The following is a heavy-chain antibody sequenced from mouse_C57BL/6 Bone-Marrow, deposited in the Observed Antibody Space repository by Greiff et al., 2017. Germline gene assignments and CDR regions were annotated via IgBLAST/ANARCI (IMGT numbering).Heavy chain of an antibody. V-gene: IGHV5-17*01. CDR2: ISSGSSTI. CDR1: GFTFSDYG. CDR3: ARDYYGSSYAMDY. D-gene: IGHD1-1*01. Sequence: EVKVVESGGGLVKPGGSLKLSCAASGFTFSDYGMHWVRQAPEKGLEWVAYISSGSSTIYYADTGKGRFTISRDNAKNTLFLQMTSLRSEDTAMYYCARDYYGSSYAMDYWGQGTSVTVSS. J-gene: IGHJ4*01.